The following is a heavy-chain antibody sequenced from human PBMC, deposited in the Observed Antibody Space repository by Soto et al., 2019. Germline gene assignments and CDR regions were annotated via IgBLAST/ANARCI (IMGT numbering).Heavy chain of an antibody. Sequence: PSETLSLTCAVYGGSFSGYYWSWIRQPPGKGLEWIGEINHSGSTNYNPSLKSRVTISVDTSKNQFSLKLSSVTAAGTAVYYCARDANFHYYGMDVWGQGTTVTVSS. CDR1: GGSFSGYY. V-gene: IGHV4-34*01. D-gene: IGHD2-8*01. CDR3: ARDANFHYYGMDV. CDR2: INHSGST. J-gene: IGHJ6*02.